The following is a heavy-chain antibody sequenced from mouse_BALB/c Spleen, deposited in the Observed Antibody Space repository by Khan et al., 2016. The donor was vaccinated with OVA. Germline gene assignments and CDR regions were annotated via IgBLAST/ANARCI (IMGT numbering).Heavy chain of an antibody. D-gene: IGHD2-4*01. CDR3: ARYGDDYRYFDY. Sequence: VQLKQSGPSLVKPSQTLSLTCSVTGDSITSGYWNWIRKFPGNKLEYMGYISYSGSTYYNPSLKSRISITRDTSKNQYYLQLNSVTTEDTATYYCARYGDDYRYFDYWGQGTTLTVSS. J-gene: IGHJ2*01. CDR1: GDSITSGY. CDR2: ISYSGST. V-gene: IGHV3-8*02.